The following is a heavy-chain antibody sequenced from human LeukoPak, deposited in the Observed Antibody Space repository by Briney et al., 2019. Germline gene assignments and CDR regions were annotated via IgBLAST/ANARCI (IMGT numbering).Heavy chain of an antibody. J-gene: IGHJ4*02. CDR3: ARAGSSGWYEGAFDY. CDR1: GFTFSSYA. D-gene: IGHD6-19*01. CDR2: LSCNGGST. V-gene: IGHV3-64*01. Sequence: PAVSLRLSCAASGFTFSSYAMHWVRQAPGKGLEYVSALSCNGGSTDYANSVKGRFTLSRDNSKNTLYLQMGSLRAEDMAVYYCARAGSSGWYEGAFDYWGQGTLVTVSS.